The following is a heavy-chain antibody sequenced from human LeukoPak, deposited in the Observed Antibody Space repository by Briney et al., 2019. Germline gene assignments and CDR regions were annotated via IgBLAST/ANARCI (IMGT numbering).Heavy chain of an antibody. CDR1: GFTFSSYE. V-gene: IGHV3-48*03. D-gene: IGHD3-3*01. CDR3: ARAPYTIFGAMDV. Sequence: PGGSLRLSCAASGFTFSSYEMNWVRQAPGKGLESVSYISSSGSTIYYADSVKGRFTISRDNAKNSLYLQMNSLRAEDTAAYYCARAPYTIFGAMDVWGKGTTVTVSS. J-gene: IGHJ6*03. CDR2: ISSSGSTI.